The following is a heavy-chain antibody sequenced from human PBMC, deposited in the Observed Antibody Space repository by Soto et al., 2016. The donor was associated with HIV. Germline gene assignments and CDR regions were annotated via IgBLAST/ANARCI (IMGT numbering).Heavy chain of an antibody. CDR2: ISHSGSGNT. CDR1: GFTLSSYA. V-gene: IGHV3-64D*06. J-gene: IGHJ4*01. Sequence: EVQLVESGEAWSSLGSLRLSCSASGFTLSSYAIHWVRQAPGKGLEYVSAISHSGSGNTYYADSVKGRFTISRDNSKNTLYLQMNSLRTEDTAVYFCARVGAMPGYYLDYWAEEP. D-gene: IGHD1-26*01. CDR3: ARVGAMPGYYLDY.